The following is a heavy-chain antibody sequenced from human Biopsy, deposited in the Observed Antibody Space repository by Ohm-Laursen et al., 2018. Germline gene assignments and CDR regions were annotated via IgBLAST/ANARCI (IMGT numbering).Heavy chain of an antibody. CDR3: ARMEQPHDY. CDR2: INPNSGDT. CDR1: GYPFSNYY. V-gene: IGHV1-2*06. D-gene: IGHD6-13*01. J-gene: IGHJ4*02. Sequence: VASVKVSCKVSGYPFSNYYLFWVRQAPGQGLEWMGRINPNSGDTVFARNFQGRVTMTRDTAISTVYMDLRNLRPDDTAVYFCARMEQPHDYRGQGTLVTVSS.